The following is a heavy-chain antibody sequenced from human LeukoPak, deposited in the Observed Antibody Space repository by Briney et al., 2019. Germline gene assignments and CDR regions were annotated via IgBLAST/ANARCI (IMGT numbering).Heavy chain of an antibody. V-gene: IGHV3-30*02. CDR1: GFTFSSYG. D-gene: IGHD3-10*01. Sequence: GGSLRLSCAASGFTFSSYGIHWVRQAPGKGLEGVAFIRYDGNNKYYADSVKGRFTISRDNSKNTLYLQMNSLRGEDTAVYYCAKDFWSYGSGRVPDYWGQGTLVTVSS. CDR2: IRYDGNNK. CDR3: AKDFWSYGSGRVPDY. J-gene: IGHJ4*02.